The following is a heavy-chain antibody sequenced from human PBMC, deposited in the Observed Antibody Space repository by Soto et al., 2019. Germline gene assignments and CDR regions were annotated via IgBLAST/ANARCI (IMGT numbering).Heavy chain of an antibody. CDR1: GDSIGRGGYY. D-gene: IGHD6-19*01. CDR3: SRGITVSGSFDY. Sequence: QVQLQESGPRLVKPSQTLSLTCTVTGDSIGRGGYYCTWIRKHPGKGLEWMAYIYNTGSTYYNPSLKNGVGISVDTSNNQFSLKLSSFTDVGRAVYYCSRGITVSGSFDYWGQGTLGTSYS. V-gene: IGHV4-31*03. CDR2: IYNTGST. J-gene: IGHJ4*02.